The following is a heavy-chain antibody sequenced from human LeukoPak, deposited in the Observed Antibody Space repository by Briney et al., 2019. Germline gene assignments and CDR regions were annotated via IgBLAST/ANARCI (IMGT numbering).Heavy chain of an antibody. CDR3: ARGRDYYDY. CDR1: SFTFSSYS. D-gene: IGHD5-24*01. CDR2: ISSSSSYI. Sequence: GGSQTLSCAAASFTFSSYSMNWVRQAPGKGLEWVSSISSSSSYIYYADSVKGRFTISRDNAKNSLYLQMDSLRAEDTAVYYCARGRDYYDYWGQGTLVTVSS. J-gene: IGHJ4*02. V-gene: IGHV3-21*01.